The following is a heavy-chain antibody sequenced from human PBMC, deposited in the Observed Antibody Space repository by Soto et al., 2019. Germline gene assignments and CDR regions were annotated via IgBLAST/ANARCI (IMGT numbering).Heavy chain of an antibody. V-gene: IGHV4-30-4*01. CDR1: GGSISSGDYY. CDR2: IYYSGST. J-gene: IGHJ4*02. Sequence: SETLSLTCTVSGGSISSGDYYWSWIRQPPGKGLEWIGYIYYSGSTYYNPSLKSRVTISVDTSKNQFSLKLSSVTAADTAVYYCARVGGCTNGVCYKYFDYWGQGTLVTSPQ. CDR3: ARVGGCTNGVCYKYFDY. D-gene: IGHD2-8*01.